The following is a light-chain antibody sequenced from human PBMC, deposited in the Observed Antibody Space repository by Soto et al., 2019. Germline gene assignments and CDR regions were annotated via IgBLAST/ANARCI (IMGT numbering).Light chain of an antibody. CDR1: QSVSSTY. Sequence: EIVLTQSPATLSSFPGDRVTLSCRASQSVSSTYLAWVQQRPGQTPRLLIYGASSRATGIPDRFSGSGSGTDFTLTISRLEPEDFAVYYCQQYGSSWMFGQGTKVDIK. CDR2: GAS. J-gene: IGKJ1*01. CDR3: QQYGSSWM. V-gene: IGKV3-20*01.